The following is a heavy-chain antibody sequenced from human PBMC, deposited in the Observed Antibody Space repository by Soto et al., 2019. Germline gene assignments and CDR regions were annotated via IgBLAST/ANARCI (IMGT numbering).Heavy chain of an antibody. CDR2: TYYRSKWYN. CDR3: ARSGSSWYRPLDY. V-gene: IGHV6-1*01. J-gene: IGHJ4*02. CDR1: GDRVSSNSAA. Sequence: QSQTLSLTCAISGDRVSSNSAAWNWIRQSPSRGLEWLGRTYYRSKWYNDYAVSVKSRIAINPDTSKNQFSLQLNSVTPEDTAVYYCARSGSSWYRPLDYWGQGTLVTVSS. D-gene: IGHD6-13*01.